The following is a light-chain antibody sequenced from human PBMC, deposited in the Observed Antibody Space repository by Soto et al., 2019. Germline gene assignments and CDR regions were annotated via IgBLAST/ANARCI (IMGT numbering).Light chain of an antibody. CDR3: QQYNSYSYT. CDR2: DVS. Sequence: DIQMTQSPSTLSASVGDRVTITCRASQSISSWLAWYQQKPGQAPRLLIYDVSSLQSGVPSRFSGSGSGTEFTLTISSLQPDDFATYYCQQYNSYSYTFGQGTRLEIK. V-gene: IGKV1-5*01. J-gene: IGKJ5*01. CDR1: QSISSW.